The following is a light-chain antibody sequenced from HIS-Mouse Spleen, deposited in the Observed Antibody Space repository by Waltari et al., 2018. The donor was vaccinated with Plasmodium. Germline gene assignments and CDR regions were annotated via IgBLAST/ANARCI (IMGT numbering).Light chain of an antibody. CDR1: QIVSSY. CDR2: DAS. J-gene: IGKJ4*01. CDR3: QQRSNWPRVLT. V-gene: IGKV3-11*01. Sequence: EIVLTQSPATLSLSPGERDTLPCRASQIVSSYLAWYQQKPGQAPRLLIYDASNRATGIPARFSGSGSGTDFTLTISSLEPEDFAVYYCQQRSNWPRVLTFGGGTKVEIK.